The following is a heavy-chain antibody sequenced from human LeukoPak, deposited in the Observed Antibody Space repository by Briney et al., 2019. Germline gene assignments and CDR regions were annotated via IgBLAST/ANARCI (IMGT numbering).Heavy chain of an antibody. D-gene: IGHD6-13*01. CDR2: ISGSGGST. J-gene: IGHJ4*02. CDR1: GFTFSSYA. CDR3: AKPYSSSQTYYFDY. V-gene: IGHV3-23*01. Sequence: GGSLRFSCAASGFTFSSYAMSWVRQAPGKGLEWVSAISGSGGSTYYADSVKGRFTISRDNSKNTLYLQMNSLRAEDTAVYYCAKPYSSSQTYYFDYWGQGTLVTVSS.